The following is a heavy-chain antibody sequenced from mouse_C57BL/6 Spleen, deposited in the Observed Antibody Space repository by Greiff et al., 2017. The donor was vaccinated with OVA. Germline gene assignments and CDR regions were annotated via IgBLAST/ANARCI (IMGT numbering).Heavy chain of an antibody. J-gene: IGHJ4*01. D-gene: IGHD1-1*01. CDR1: GFSLTSYG. CDR3: ARQTYGSRDYYAMDY. CDR2: IWSDGST. Sequence: QVQLKESGPGLVAPSQSLSITCTVSGFSLTSYGVHWVRQPPGKGLEWLVVIWSDGSTTYNSALKSRLSISKDNSKSQVFLKMNSLQTDDTAMYYCARQTYGSRDYYAMDYWGQGTSVTVSS. V-gene: IGHV2-6-1*01.